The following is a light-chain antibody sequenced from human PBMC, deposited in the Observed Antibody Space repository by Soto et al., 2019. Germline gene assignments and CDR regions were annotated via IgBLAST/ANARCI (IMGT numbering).Light chain of an antibody. J-gene: IGKJ1*01. V-gene: IGKV1-5*01. CDR2: GAS. CDR1: EDIDTS. Sequence: DIKMTQSPSTLSVSLGARITITCRASEDIDTSLAWFQQRPGKAPKVLIAGASGLMNGVPSTFSGSGSGTECALTISSVQPDDFATYFCQHYDTFSWTFGQGTKVDI. CDR3: QHYDTFSWT.